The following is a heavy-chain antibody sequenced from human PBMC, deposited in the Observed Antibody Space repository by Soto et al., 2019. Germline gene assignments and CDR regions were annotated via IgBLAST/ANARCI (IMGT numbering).Heavy chain of an antibody. V-gene: IGHV3-9*01. D-gene: IGHD2-2*01. J-gene: IGHJ6*02. CDR2: ISWNSGSI. CDR1: GFTFDDYA. Sequence: GGSLRLSCAASGFTFDDYAMHWVRQAPGKGLEWVSGISWNSGSIGYADSVKGRFTISRDNAKNSLYLQMNSLRAEDTALYYCAKDLGYCSSTSCYSPDYYYYGMDVWGQGTTVTVSS. CDR3: AKDLGYCSSTSCYSPDYYYYGMDV.